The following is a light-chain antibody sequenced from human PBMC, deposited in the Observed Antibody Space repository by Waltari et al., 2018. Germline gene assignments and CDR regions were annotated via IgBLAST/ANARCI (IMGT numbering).Light chain of an antibody. J-gene: IGKJ5*01. CDR1: QRVSSY. CDR3: QQRSNWPPSIT. V-gene: IGKV3-11*01. Sequence: EIVLTQSPATLSLSPGERATLSCRPRQRVSSYLAWYQQKTGQAPRLLIYDASNRATGIPARFSGSGSGTDFTLTISSLEPEDFAVYYCQQRSNWPPSITFGQGTRLEIK. CDR2: DAS.